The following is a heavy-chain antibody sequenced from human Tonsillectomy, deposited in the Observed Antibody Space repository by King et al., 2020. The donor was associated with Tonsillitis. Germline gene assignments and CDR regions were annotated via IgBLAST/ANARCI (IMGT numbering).Heavy chain of an antibody. Sequence: QLQESGPELVKPSENLSLTCTISGDSISSSGFYWGWIRQPPGKGLEWIGSIFYSGSTYHNPSLKSRVTISVDTSKNQFSLKLSSVTAADTAVYYCARLTLTVFYYYYMDVWGKGTTVTVSS. V-gene: IGHV4-39*01. CDR2: IFYSGST. D-gene: IGHD4-11*01. J-gene: IGHJ6*03. CDR3: ARLTLTVFYYYYMDV. CDR1: GDSISSSGFY.